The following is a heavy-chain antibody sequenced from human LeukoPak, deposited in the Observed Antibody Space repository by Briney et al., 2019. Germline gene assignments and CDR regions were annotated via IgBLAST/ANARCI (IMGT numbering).Heavy chain of an antibody. CDR2: IYYSGST. Sequence: SSETLSLTCTVSGGSISSYYWSWIRQPPGKGLEWIGYIYYSGSTNYNTSLKSRVTISVDTSKNQFSLKLRSVTAADTAVYYCARAYSSSSNFDHWGQGTLVTVSS. J-gene: IGHJ4*02. CDR1: GGSISSYY. V-gene: IGHV4-59*01. CDR3: ARAYSSSSNFDH. D-gene: IGHD6-6*01.